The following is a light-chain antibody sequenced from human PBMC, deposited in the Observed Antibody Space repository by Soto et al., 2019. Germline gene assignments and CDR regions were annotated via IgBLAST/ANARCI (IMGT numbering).Light chain of an antibody. J-gene: IGKJ1*01. Sequence: DIQMTQSPSSLSASVGDRITITCRASQTVRRWLARYQQKPGTAPTLLIYDVSTLERGVPSRFSGSGSGTEFTLTISSLQADDFATYYCQHYNIFPWTFGQGTKVEI. CDR1: QTVRRW. CDR2: DVS. CDR3: QHYNIFPWT. V-gene: IGKV1-5*01.